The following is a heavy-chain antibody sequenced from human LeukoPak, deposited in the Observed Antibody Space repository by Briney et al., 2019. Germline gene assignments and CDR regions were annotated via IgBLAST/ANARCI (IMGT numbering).Heavy chain of an antibody. J-gene: IGHJ4*02. D-gene: IGHD1-26*01. CDR2: INDNGGQR. Sequence: QTGGSLRLSCAASGFAFNNYAMTWVRQAPGKGLEWVSNINDNGGQRHYADSVKGRFTISRDNSKNTLFLQMDGLRAEDTAVYYCAKTQWKVGATDYFDYWGQGILVTVSS. V-gene: IGHV3-23*01. CDR1: GFAFNNYA. CDR3: AKTQWKVGATDYFDY.